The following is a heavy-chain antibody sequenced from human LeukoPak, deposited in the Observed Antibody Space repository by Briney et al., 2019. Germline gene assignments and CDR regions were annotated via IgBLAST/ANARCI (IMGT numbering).Heavy chain of an antibody. D-gene: IGHD3-22*01. J-gene: IGHJ4*02. CDR3: AKCYYHDSSGYCPFDY. CDR2: ISGSGGST. Sequence: GGSLRLSCAASGFTFSSYAMSWVRQAPGKGLEWVSAISGSGGSTYYADSVKGRFTISRDNSKNTLYLQMNSLRAEDTAVYYCAKCYYHDSSGYCPFDYWGQGTLVTVSS. V-gene: IGHV3-23*01. CDR1: GFTFSSYA.